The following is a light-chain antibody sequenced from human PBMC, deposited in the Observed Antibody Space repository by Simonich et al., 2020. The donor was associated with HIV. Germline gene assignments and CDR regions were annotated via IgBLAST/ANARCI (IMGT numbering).Light chain of an antibody. V-gene: IGKV3-15*01. Sequence: EIVLTQSPATLSVSPGERAPLSCRASQSVASNLAWYQQKPGQAPRLLIYYASSRATGIPARFSGSGSGTEFTLTISSMQSEDFAVYYCQQYNNWLYTFGQGTKLEIK. CDR3: QQYNNWLYT. CDR1: QSVASN. CDR2: YAS. J-gene: IGKJ2*01.